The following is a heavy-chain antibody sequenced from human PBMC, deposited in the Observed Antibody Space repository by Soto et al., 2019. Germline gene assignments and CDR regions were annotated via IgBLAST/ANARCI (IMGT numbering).Heavy chain of an antibody. CDR1: GGTFSSYA. D-gene: IGHD1-26*01. CDR3: ASVAAKYYYCGMDV. CDR2: IIPIFGTA. J-gene: IGHJ6*02. V-gene: IGHV1-69*12. Sequence: QVQLVQSGAEVKKPGSSVKVSCKASGGTFSSYAINWVRQAPGQGLEWMGGIIPIFGTADYAQKFQGRVTIPADESTTTAYMQLSSLRSEDTAVYYCASVAAKYYYCGMDVWGQGTTVTVSS.